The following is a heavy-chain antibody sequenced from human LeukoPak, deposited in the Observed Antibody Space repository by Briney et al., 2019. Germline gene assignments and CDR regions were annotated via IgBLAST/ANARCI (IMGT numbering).Heavy chain of an antibody. V-gene: IGHV3-30*18. J-gene: IGHJ4*02. Sequence: GRSLRLSCAASGFTFSRFGMHWVRQAPGKGLEWVAVISDDGSNKYYADSVKGRFTISRDNSKNTLYLQMNSLRAEDTAVYYCAKDSTTLTLTFDYWGQGTLVTVSS. CDR1: GFTFSRFG. D-gene: IGHD4-11*01. CDR2: ISDDGSNK. CDR3: AKDSTTLTLTFDY.